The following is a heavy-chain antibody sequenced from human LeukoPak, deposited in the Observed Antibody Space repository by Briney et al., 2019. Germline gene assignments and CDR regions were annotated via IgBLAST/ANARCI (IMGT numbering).Heavy chain of an antibody. CDR3: ARDREGYQLPQMHHYYYMDV. J-gene: IGHJ6*03. V-gene: IGHV3-7*01. Sequence: PGGSLRLSCVASGFAFSSYWMSWVRQAPGKGLEWVANIKQDGSEKYYVDSVKGRFTISRDNAKNSLYLQMNSLRAEDTAVYYCARDREGYQLPQMHHYYYMDVWGKGTTVTISS. CDR1: GFAFSSYW. D-gene: IGHD2-2*01. CDR2: IKQDGSEK.